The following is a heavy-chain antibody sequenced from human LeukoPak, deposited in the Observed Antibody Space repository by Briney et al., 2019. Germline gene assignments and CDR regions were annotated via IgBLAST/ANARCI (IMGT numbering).Heavy chain of an antibody. CDR3: ATYSIAVAFQH. J-gene: IGHJ1*01. CDR1: GGSISNYY. CDR2: IFYSGST. V-gene: IGHV4-59*01. D-gene: IGHD6-19*01. Sequence: SETLSLTCTVSGGSISNYYWSWIRQPPEKGLEWIGYIFYSGSTNYNPSLMSRVTISVDTPKNQFSLKLSSVTAADTAVYYCATYSIAVAFQHWGQGTLVTVSS.